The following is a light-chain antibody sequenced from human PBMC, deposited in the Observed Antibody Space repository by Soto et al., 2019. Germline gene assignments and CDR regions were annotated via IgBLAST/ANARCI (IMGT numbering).Light chain of an antibody. CDR1: QSLSIN. Sequence: EIVLTQSPATLSLSPGERATLSCRASQSLSINYSAWYQHKPGQAPSLLIYDVSIRATGVPARFSGTGSETDFTLSISGLQSEDSAVYFCQQYNNWPFSFGQGTRWRL. CDR3: QQYNNWPFS. CDR2: DVS. J-gene: IGKJ5*01. V-gene: IGKV3-15*01.